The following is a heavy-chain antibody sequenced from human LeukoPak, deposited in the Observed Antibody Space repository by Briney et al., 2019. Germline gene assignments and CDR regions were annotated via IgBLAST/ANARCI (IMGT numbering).Heavy chain of an antibody. J-gene: IGHJ3*02. CDR3: ARDILVTSSPDAFDI. D-gene: IGHD2-21*02. CDR1: GDSVTNPGYS. V-gene: IGHV4-31*11. Sequence: SETLSLTCAVSGDSVTNPGYSWTWIRQHPGKALEWIGHISNSGTTAYNPSLKSRVSISVDTSTNQFSLRLASVSAADTAVYYCARDILVTSSPDAFDIWGPGTMVTVSS. CDR2: ISNSGTT.